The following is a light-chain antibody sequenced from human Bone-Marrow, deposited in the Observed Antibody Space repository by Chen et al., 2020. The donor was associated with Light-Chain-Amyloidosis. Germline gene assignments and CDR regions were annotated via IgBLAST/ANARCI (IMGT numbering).Light chain of an antibody. CDR3: SSYTITNTRV. V-gene: IGLV2-14*01. Sequence: QSALTQPASVSGSLGQSITIPCTGTGSDVGGDIHVSWYQQHPDKASKLIMSEVTNRPSWVPYRCSGSRSSNTASLTISGLQTEDEADYFCSSYTITNTRVFGSGTKVTVL. CDR1: GSDVGGDIH. J-gene: IGLJ1*01. CDR2: EVT.